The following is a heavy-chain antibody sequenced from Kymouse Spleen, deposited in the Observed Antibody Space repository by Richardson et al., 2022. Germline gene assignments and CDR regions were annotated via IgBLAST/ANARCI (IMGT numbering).Heavy chain of an antibody. D-gene: IGHD6-13*01. CDR1: GFTFSSYW. J-gene: IGHJ4*02. V-gene: IGHV3-74*01. CDR2: INSDGSST. CDR3: ARLGIAAAGPYFDY. Sequence: EVQLVESGGGLVQPGGSLRLSCAASGFTFSSYWMHWVRQAPGKGLVWVSRINSDGSSTSYADSVKGRFTISRDNAKNTLYLQMNSLRAEDTAVYYCARLGIAAAGPYFDYWGQGTLVTVSS.